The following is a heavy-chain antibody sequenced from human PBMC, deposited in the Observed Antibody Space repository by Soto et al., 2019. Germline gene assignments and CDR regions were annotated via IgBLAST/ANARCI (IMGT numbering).Heavy chain of an antibody. J-gene: IGHJ5*02. CDR1: GGSISSYY. CDR3: ARTPPRPSGAPYNWFDP. V-gene: IGHV4-59*01. CDR2: IYYSGST. Sequence: PSETLSLTCTVSGGSISSYYWSWIRQPPGKGLEWIWYIYYSGSTNYNPSLKSRVTISVDTSKNQFSLKLSSVTAADTAVYYCARTPPRPSGAPYNWFDPWGQGNMVAVS. D-gene: IGHD3-10*01.